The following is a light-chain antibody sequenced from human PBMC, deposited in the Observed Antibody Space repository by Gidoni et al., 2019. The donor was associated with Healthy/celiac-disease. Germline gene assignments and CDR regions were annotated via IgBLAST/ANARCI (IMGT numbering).Light chain of an antibody. V-gene: IGLV3-21*04. CDR1: NIGSKS. J-gene: IGLJ3*02. CDR3: QVWDSSSDHPGV. CDR2: YDS. Sequence: SLVLTQPPYVSVAPEKTARITFGGHNIGSKSVHWYQQKPGQAPVLVIYYDSDRPSGIPERFSGSNSGNTATLTISRVEAGDEADYYCQVWDSSSDHPGVFGGGTKLTVL.